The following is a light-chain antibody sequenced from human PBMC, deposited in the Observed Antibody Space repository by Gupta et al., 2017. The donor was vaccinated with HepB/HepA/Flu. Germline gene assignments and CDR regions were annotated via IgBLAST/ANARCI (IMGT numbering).Light chain of an antibody. CDR3: TSRDSSGSHWV. CDR1: SLRSYY. J-gene: IGLJ2*01. CDR2: VNN. V-gene: IGLV3-19*01. Sequence: SSELTQDPAVSVALGQTVRITCQGDSLRSYYASWYQQKPGQAPVLVIDVNNNRPSGIPDRLSGSSSVNTASWTIKGDQAEDEADYYCTSRDSSGSHWVFGGGTKLTVL.